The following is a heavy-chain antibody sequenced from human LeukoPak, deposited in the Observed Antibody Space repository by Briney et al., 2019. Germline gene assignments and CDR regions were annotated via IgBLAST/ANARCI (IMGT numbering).Heavy chain of an antibody. CDR3: ARVRFGELPPPDY. Sequence: GGSLRLSCAASGFTFSSYWMSWVRQAPGKGLEWVANIKQDGSEKYYVDSVKGRFTISRDNAKNSLYLQMNSLRAEDTAVYYCARVRFGELPPPDYWGQGTLVTVSS. D-gene: IGHD3-10*01. CDR2: IKQDGSEK. CDR1: GFTFSSYW. J-gene: IGHJ4*02. V-gene: IGHV3-7*01.